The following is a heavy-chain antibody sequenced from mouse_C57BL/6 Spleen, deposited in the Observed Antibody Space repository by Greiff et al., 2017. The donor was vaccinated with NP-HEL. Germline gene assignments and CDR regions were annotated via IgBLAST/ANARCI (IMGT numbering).Heavy chain of an antibody. CDR1: GFTFTDYY. CDR2: FYYDGSST. D-gene: IGHD6-1*01. J-gene: IGHJ2*01. V-gene: IGHV5-16*01. CDR3: ARDSPYFDY. Sequence: EVHLVESEGGLVQPGSSMKLSCTASGFTFTDYYMAWVRQVPEKGLEWVANFYYDGSSTYYMDSLKNRFNISRDNATNILYLQMSSLKSDDTATYYCARDSPYFDYWGQGTTLTVSS.